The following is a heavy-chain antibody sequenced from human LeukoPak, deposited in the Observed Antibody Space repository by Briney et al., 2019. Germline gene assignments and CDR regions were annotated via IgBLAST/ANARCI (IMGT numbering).Heavy chain of an antibody. V-gene: IGHV1-24*01. Sequence: ASVKVSCKVSGYTLTELSMHWVRHAPGKGLEWMGGFDPEDGETIYAQKFQGRVTMTEDTSTDTAYMELSSLRSEDTAVYYCATAIWDSSGYSAFDYWGQGSLVTVSS. D-gene: IGHD3-22*01. CDR3: ATAIWDSSGYSAFDY. CDR1: GYTLTELS. CDR2: FDPEDGET. J-gene: IGHJ4*02.